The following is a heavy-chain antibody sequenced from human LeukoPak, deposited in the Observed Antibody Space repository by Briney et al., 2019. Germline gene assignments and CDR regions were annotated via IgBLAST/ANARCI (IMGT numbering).Heavy chain of an antibody. CDR3: ARDLSGVTGYTYGRGIDY. D-gene: IGHD5-18*01. CDR1: GFTFSSYA. CDR2: ISYDGSNK. Sequence: GGSLRLSCAASGFTFSSYAMHWVRQAPGKGLEWVAVISYDGSNKYYADSVKGRFTISRDNSKNTLYLQMNSLRAEDTAVYYCARDLSGVTGYTYGRGIDYWGQGTLVTVSS. V-gene: IGHV3-30*04. J-gene: IGHJ4*02.